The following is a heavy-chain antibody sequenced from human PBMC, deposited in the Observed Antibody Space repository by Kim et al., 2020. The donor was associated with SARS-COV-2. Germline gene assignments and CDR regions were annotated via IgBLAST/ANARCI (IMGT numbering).Heavy chain of an antibody. D-gene: IGHD1-7*01. Sequence: AQGLTGRFVFSVHTSVSRAYLQISSLKAEDTAVYYCARDNWHYPGWFDPWGQGTLVTVSS. J-gene: IGHJ5*02. V-gene: IGHV7-4-1*02. CDR3: ARDNWHYPGWFDP.